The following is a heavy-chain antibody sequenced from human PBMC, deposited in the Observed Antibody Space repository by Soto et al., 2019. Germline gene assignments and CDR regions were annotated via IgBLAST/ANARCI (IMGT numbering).Heavy chain of an antibody. Sequence: EVQLVESGGGLVQPGGSLRLSCAASGFTVSSNYMSWVRQAPGKGLEWVSVIYSGGTTYYADSVKGRFTISRDNSKNTLYLQMNSLXAEDTAVYYCARNGDSSDYRGWFDPWGQGTLVTVSS. J-gene: IGHJ5*02. CDR3: ARNGDSSDYRGWFDP. V-gene: IGHV3-66*01. D-gene: IGHD3-22*01. CDR1: GFTVSSNY. CDR2: IYSGGTT.